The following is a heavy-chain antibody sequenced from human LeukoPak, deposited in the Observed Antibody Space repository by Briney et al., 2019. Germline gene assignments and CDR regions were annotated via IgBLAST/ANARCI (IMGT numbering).Heavy chain of an antibody. D-gene: IGHD3-10*01. CDR1: GLTVTSTY. Sequence: GGSLRLSCTVSGLTVTSTYMDWVRQPPGKGPEWVALIRGDAGTVYADSVKGRFTISRDNSKNMVYLQMNSLRPEGSAVYYCARDRAGTQSWVELDLWGQGTLVTVSS. V-gene: IGHV3-53*05. CDR2: IRGDAGT. J-gene: IGHJ5*02. CDR3: ARDRAGTQSWVELDL.